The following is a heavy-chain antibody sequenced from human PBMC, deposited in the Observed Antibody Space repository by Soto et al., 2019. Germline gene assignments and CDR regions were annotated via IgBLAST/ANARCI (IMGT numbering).Heavy chain of an antibody. D-gene: IGHD4-4*01. V-gene: IGHV4-31*03. CDR3: ARAPFHTVTIDY. CDR2: IYYSGST. J-gene: IGHJ4*02. CDR1: GGSISSGGYY. Sequence: SETLSLTCTVSGGSISSGGYYWSWIRQHPGKGLEWIGYIYYSGSTYYNPSLKSRVTISVDTSKNQFSLKLSSVTAADTAVYYCARAPFHTVTIDYWGQGTLVTVSS.